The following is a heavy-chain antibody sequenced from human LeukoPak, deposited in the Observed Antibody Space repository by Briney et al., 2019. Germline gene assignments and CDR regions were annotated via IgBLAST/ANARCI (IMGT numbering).Heavy chain of an antibody. D-gene: IGHD2-15*01. CDR1: GGSISSYY. Sequence: SETLSLTCTVSGGSISSYYWSWIRQPPGKGLEWIGYIYYSGSTNYNPSLKSRVTISVDTSKNQFSLKLSSVTAADTAVYYCARGPTYCSSSSCLQGEWGQGTLVTVSS. CDR3: ARGPTYCSSSSCLQGE. V-gene: IGHV4-59*01. CDR2: IYYSGST. J-gene: IGHJ4*02.